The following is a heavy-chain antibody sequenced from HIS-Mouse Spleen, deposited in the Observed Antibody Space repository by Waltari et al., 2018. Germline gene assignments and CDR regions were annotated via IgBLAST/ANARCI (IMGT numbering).Heavy chain of an antibody. Sequence: QVTLRESGPALVKPTQTLTLTCTFSGFSLSTSGMCVSWISQPPGKALEWLARIDWDDDKYYSTSLKTRLNSAKDTSKNQVVLTMTNMDPVDTATYYCARIAEGYSSGWYAFDYWGQGTLVTVSS. D-gene: IGHD6-19*01. J-gene: IGHJ4*02. V-gene: IGHV2-70*15. CDR1: GFSLSTSGMC. CDR2: IDWDDDK. CDR3: ARIAEGYSSGWYAFDY.